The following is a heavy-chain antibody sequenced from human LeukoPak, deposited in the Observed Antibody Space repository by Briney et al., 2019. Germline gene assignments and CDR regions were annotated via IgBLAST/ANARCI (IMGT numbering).Heavy chain of an antibody. J-gene: IGHJ2*01. CDR3: ARYVVVAAVYRYFYL. CDR2: INHSGST. V-gene: IGHV4-34*01. Sequence: PSDTLSLTCAVYGDSFSGYYWSWIPHPPGKGLECLGEINHSGSTNYNPSLKSRVTISVDTSKNQFSLKLSSVTAADTAVYYCARYVVVAAVYRYFYLWGRGTLVTVSS. CDR1: GDSFSGYY. D-gene: IGHD2-15*01.